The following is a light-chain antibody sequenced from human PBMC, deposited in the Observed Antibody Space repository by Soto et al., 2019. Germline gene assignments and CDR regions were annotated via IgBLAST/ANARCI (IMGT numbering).Light chain of an antibody. Sequence: DIVLTQSPRTLSLSPGERATLSCRASQSVSSSYLAWYQQKPCQAPRLLICGASSSATGIPDRFSGSGSVTDFTLTFSRLEPEDFAVYYCQQYGSSSGTFGQGTKVDIK. CDR2: GAS. CDR1: QSVSSSY. V-gene: IGKV3-20*01. J-gene: IGKJ1*01. CDR3: QQYGSSSGT.